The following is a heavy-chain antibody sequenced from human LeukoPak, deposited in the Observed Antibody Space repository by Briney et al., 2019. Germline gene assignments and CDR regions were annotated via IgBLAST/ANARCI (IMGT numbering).Heavy chain of an antibody. Sequence: PGGSLRLSCAASGFSFSTYWMHWVRQAPGKGLVWVSRISSDDSTTTYADSVKGRFTISRDNSKNTLYLQMNSLRAEDTAVYYCARWYDSSFDIWGQGTMVTVSS. CDR3: ARWYDSSFDI. J-gene: IGHJ3*02. CDR1: GFSFSTYW. V-gene: IGHV3-74*01. D-gene: IGHD3-22*01. CDR2: ISSDDSTT.